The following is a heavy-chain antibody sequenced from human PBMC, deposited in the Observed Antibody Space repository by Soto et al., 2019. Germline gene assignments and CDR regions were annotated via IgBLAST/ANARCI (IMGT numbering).Heavy chain of an antibody. Sequence: SETLSLTCSVSGGSISNYFWSWIRQPPGKGLEWIGYIYYTGSTNFNPSLKSRVTMSVDTSKNQFSLRLSSVTAADTAVYYCARGVFWSGSQIYYLDYWGQGSLVTVSS. J-gene: IGHJ4*02. V-gene: IGHV4-59*01. D-gene: IGHD3-3*01. CDR1: GGSISNYF. CDR2: IYYTGST. CDR3: ARGVFWSGSQIYYLDY.